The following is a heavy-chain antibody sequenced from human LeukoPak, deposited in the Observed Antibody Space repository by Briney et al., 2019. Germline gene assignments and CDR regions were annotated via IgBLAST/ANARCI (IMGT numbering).Heavy chain of an antibody. CDR2: IIPIFGTA. J-gene: IGHJ6*02. V-gene: IGHV1-69*13. CDR1: GGTFSSYA. D-gene: IGHD3-22*01. CDR3: ASGITMIVVVIKMGYYYGMDV. Sequence: GALVKVSCKASGGTFSSYAISWVRQAPGQGLEWMGGIIPIFGTANYAQKFQGRVTITADESTSTAYMELSSLRSEDTAVYYCASGITMIVVVIKMGYYYGMDVWGQGTTVTVSS.